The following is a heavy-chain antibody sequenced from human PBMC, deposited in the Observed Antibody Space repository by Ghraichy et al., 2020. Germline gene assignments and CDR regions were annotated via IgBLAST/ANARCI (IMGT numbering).Heavy chain of an antibody. CDR3: ARETFYYDSSAHQIGWFDP. V-gene: IGHV4-31*03. J-gene: IGHJ5*02. D-gene: IGHD3-22*01. Sequence: SETLSLTCTVSGGSISSDGYYWSWIRQQPGKGLEWIGYIYYSGSTYYNPSLKSRTTVSVDPSKNQFSLQLTSVSAADTAVYYCARETFYYDSSAHQIGWFDPWGKGTLVTVSS. CDR1: GGSISSDGYY. CDR2: IYYSGST.